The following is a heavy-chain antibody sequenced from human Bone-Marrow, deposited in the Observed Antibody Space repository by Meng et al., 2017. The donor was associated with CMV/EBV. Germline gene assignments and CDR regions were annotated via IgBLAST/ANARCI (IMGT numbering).Heavy chain of an antibody. D-gene: IGHD1-1*01. V-gene: IGHV3-21*01. CDR3: ARDHDSYYFDY. CDR1: GFTFSSYA. J-gene: IGHJ4*02. Sequence: GESLKISCAASGFTFSSYAMHWVRQAPGKGLEWVSSISSSSSYIYYADSVKGRFTISRDNAKNSLYLQMNSLRAEDTAVYYCARDHDSYYFDYWGQGTRVTVSS. CDR2: ISSSSSYI.